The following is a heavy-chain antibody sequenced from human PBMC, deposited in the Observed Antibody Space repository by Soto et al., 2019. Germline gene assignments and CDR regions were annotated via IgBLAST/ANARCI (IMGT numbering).Heavy chain of an antibody. D-gene: IGHD3-10*01. Sequence: LSLTCAVYGGSFSGYYWSWIRQPPGKGLEWMGEINHSGSTNYNPSLKSRVTISVDTSKNQFSLKLSSVTAADTAVYYCARGRRITMVRGVIHFDYWGQGXLVTVSS. CDR2: INHSGST. J-gene: IGHJ4*02. CDR1: GGSFSGYY. CDR3: ARGRRITMVRGVIHFDY. V-gene: IGHV4-34*01.